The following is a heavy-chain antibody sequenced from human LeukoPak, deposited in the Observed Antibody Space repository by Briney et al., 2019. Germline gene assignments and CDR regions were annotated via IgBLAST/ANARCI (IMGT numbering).Heavy chain of an antibody. D-gene: IGHD4-11*01. Sequence: GGSLRLSCAASGFTVSSYYMTWVRQAPGKGLEWVSVIYSGGSTYYADSMTGKFAISRDSSKNTLFLQMNRLRAEDTAVYYCARSYSNHLFGMDVWGQGATVTVS. CDR1: GFTVSSYY. J-gene: IGHJ6*02. V-gene: IGHV3-66*01. CDR3: ARSYSNHLFGMDV. CDR2: IYSGGST.